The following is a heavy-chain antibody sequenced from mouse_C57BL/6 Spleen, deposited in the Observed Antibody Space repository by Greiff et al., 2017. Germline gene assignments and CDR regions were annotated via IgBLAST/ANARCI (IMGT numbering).Heavy chain of an antibody. J-gene: IGHJ2*01. V-gene: IGHV1-80*01. CDR3: ASPGGAVQARDYCDY. Sequence: QVHVKQSGAELVKPGASVKISCKASGYAFSSYWMNWVKQRPGKGLEWIGQIYPGDGDTNYNGKFKGKATLTADKSSSTAYMQLSSLTSEDSAVYFCASPGGAVQARDYCDYGGQGTTLTVSS. D-gene: IGHD3-2*02. CDR2: IYPGDGDT. CDR1: GYAFSSYW.